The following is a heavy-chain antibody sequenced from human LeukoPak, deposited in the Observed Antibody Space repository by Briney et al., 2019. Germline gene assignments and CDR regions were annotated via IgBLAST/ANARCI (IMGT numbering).Heavy chain of an antibody. D-gene: IGHD6-13*01. V-gene: IGHV4-39*02. Sequence: ASETLSLTRTVSGGSISSSGYYWGWVRQPPGKGLEWIGSIYYSGSTYYNPSLKSRVTISVDTSKNHFSLKLSPVTAADTAVYYCARAPTAAGKAAWSDPWGEGTLVTVSS. CDR1: GGSISSSGYY. CDR2: IYYSGST. J-gene: IGHJ5*02. CDR3: ARAPTAAGKAAWSDP.